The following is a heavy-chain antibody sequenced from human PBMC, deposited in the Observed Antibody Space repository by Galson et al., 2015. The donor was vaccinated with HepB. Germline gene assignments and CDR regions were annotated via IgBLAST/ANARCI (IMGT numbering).Heavy chain of an antibody. CDR1: GFTFSSYA. Sequence: SLRLSCAASGFTFSSYAMSWVRQAPGKGLEWVSAISGSGGSTYYADSVKGRFTISRDNSKNTLYLQMNSLRAEDTAVYYCAKDPAYDSSGYYILEQNDYWGQGTLVTVSS. J-gene: IGHJ4*02. CDR2: ISGSGGST. CDR3: AKDPAYDSSGYYILEQNDY. D-gene: IGHD3-22*01. V-gene: IGHV3-23*01.